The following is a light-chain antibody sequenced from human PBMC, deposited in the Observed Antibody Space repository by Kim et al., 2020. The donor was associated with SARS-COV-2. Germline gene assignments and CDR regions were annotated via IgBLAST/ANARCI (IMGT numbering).Light chain of an antibody. Sequence: LGQTVRITCQGDSLRSYYASWYQQKPGQAPVLVIYGKNNLPSGIPDRFSGSSSGNTASLTITGAQAEDEADYYCNSRDSSGNHLVFGGGTKLTVL. CDR3: NSRDSSGNHLV. CDR1: SLRSYY. J-gene: IGLJ3*02. V-gene: IGLV3-19*01. CDR2: GKN.